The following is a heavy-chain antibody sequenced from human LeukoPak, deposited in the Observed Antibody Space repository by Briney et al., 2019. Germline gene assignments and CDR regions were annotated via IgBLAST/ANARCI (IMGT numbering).Heavy chain of an antibody. V-gene: IGHV3-23*01. CDR2: ISGSGGST. CDR1: GFTFSSYA. Sequence: GGSLRLSCAASGFTFSSYAMSWVRQAPGKGLEWVSAISGSGGSTYYADSVKGRFTISRDNSKNTLYLQMNSLRAEDTAVYYCAKDGVEDYYDSSGYFGYWGQGTLVTVSS. J-gene: IGHJ4*02. D-gene: IGHD3-22*01. CDR3: AKDGVEDYYDSSGYFGY.